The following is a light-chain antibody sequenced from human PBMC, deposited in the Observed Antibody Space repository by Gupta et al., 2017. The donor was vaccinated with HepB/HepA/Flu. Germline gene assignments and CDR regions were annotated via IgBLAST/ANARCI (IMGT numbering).Light chain of an antibody. CDR1: QSVSSSY. V-gene: IGKV3-20*01. CDR2: GAS. CDR3: QQYGSSPRT. J-gene: IGKJ1*01. Sequence: VLPQSPGTLSLSPGERATLSCRASQSVSSSYLAWYKQKPGQAPRLLIYGASSRATGIPDRFSGSGSGTDFTLTISRLEAEDVAVYYCQQYGSSPRTFGQGTKVEIK.